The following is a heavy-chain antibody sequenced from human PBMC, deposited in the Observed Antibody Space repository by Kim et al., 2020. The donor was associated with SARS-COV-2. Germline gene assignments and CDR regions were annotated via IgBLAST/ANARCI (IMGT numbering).Heavy chain of an antibody. Sequence: GGSLRLSCAASGFNFNNYAMTWVRQPPGKGLEWVSLIGVSGTATYYADSVKGRFTISRDNSKNTVDLQMNSLRAEDTAVYYCAMNIMVRGVDYWGQGTLVTVSS. CDR1: GFNFNNYA. CDR2: IGVSGTAT. CDR3: AMNIMVRGVDY. J-gene: IGHJ4*02. D-gene: IGHD3-10*01. V-gene: IGHV3-23*01.